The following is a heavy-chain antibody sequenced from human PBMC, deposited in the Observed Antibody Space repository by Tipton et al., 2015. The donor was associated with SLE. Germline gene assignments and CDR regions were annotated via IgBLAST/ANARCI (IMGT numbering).Heavy chain of an antibody. J-gene: IGHJ4*02. CDR2: INHSGST. CDR1: GGSFSGYY. V-gene: IGHV4-34*01. CDR3: ARVVYGSGSYYPDY. D-gene: IGHD3-10*01. Sequence: TLSLTCAVYGGSFSGYYWSWIRQPPGKGLEWIGEINHSGSTNYNPSLKSRVTISVDTSKNQFSLKLSSVTAADTAVYYCARVVYGSGSYYPDYWGQGTLVTVSS.